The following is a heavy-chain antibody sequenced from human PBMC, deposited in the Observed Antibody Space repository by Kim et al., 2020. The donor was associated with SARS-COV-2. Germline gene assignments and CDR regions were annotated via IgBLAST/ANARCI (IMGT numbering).Heavy chain of an antibody. CDR1: GGSISSSSYY. V-gene: IGHV4-39*01. D-gene: IGHD3-10*01. Sequence: SETLSLTCTVSGGSISSSSYYWGWIRQPPGKGLEWIGSIYYSGSTYYNSSRKSRVTISVNTSKNQFSLKLGSVTAADTAVYYCARVGGSGRTEIMMDYWGQGTLVTVSS. CDR2: IYYSGST. CDR3: ARVGGSGRTEIMMDY. J-gene: IGHJ4*02.